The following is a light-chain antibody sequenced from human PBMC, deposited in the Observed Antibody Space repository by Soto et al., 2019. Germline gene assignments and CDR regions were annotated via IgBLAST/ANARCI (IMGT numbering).Light chain of an antibody. Sequence: QSVLTQPSSVSGTPGQGVTISCSGSISNIGNNYVYWFQQLPGTAPKVLSNRNDQRPSGVPDRFSGSKSGTSASLAISGLRSEDEADYYCAAWDDTAHSYVFGTGTKLTVL. CDR3: AAWDDTAHSYV. J-gene: IGLJ1*01. V-gene: IGLV1-47*01. CDR2: RND. CDR1: ISNIGNNY.